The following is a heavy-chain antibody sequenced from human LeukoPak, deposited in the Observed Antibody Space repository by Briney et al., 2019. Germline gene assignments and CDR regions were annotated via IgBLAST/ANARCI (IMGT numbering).Heavy chain of an antibody. CDR3: ARAGYSSSWYGMDV. D-gene: IGHD6-13*01. V-gene: IGHV3-66*01. J-gene: IGHJ6*02. CDR1: GFTVSSNY. Sequence: PGRSLRLSCAASGFTVSSNYMSWVRQAPGKGLEWVSVIYSGGSTYYADSVKGRFTISRDNSKNTLYLQMNSLRAEDTAVYYCARAGYSSSWYGMDVWGQGTTVTVSS. CDR2: IYSGGST.